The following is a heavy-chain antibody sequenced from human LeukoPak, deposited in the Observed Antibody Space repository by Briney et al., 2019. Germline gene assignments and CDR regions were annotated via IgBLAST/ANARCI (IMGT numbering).Heavy chain of an antibody. J-gene: IGHJ4*02. D-gene: IGHD3-22*01. CDR3: AASPEYYDSSGYSYYFDY. Sequence: SVKVSCKASGFTFTSSAVQWVRQARGQRLEWIGWIVVGSGNTNYAQKFQERVTITGDMSTSTAYMELSSLRSEDTAVYYCAASPEYYDSSGYSYYFDYWGQGTLVTVSS. CDR2: IVVGSGNT. V-gene: IGHV1-58*01. CDR1: GFTFTSSA.